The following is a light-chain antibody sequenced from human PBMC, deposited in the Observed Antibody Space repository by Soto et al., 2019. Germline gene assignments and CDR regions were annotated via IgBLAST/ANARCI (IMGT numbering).Light chain of an antibody. J-gene: IGLJ1*01. CDR2: EVT. CDR1: SSDIGAYNY. Sequence: QSALTQPASVSGSPGQSITISCIGTSSDIGAYNYVSWCQQHPGKVPKLMIYEVTNRPSGLSNRLSGSKSGNTASLTISGLQAEDEAEYFCSSYSSTSTLYVFGTGTKVTVL. V-gene: IGLV2-14*01. CDR3: SSYSSTSTLYV.